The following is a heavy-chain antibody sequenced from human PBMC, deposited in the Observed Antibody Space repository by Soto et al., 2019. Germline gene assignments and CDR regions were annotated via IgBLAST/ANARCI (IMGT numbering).Heavy chain of an antibody. CDR2: IWYDGSNK. Sequence: GGSLRLSCAASGFTFSSYGMHWVRQAPGKGLEWVAVIWYDGSNKYYADSVKGRFTISRDNSKNTLYLQMNSLRAEDTAVYYCARDRSSAYYFDYWGQGTLVTVSS. V-gene: IGHV3-33*01. CDR3: ARDRSSAYYFDY. D-gene: IGHD6-13*01. CDR1: GFTFSSYG. J-gene: IGHJ4*02.